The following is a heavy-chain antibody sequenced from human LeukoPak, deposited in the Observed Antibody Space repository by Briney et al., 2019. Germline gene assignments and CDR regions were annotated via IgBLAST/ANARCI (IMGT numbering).Heavy chain of an antibody. J-gene: IGHJ4*02. CDR2: ISSDGNTT. CDR1: GFTFDDYA. CDR3: ARDLGKIGGNSSPFDY. D-gene: IGHD4-23*01. V-gene: IGHV3-74*01. Sequence: GGSLRLSCAASGFTFDDYAMHWVRHAPGKGPVWLSRISSDGNTTRYADFVKGRFAISRDNAKNTVYLQMNSLRAEDTAVYYCARDLGKIGGNSSPFDYWGQGTLVTVSS.